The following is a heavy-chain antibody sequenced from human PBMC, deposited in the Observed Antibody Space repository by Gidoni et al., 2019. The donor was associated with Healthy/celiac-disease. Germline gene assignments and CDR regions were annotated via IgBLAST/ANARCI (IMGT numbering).Heavy chain of an antibody. CDR1: GFTFSSYE. D-gene: IGHD3-16*01. CDR3: ASSIKRGGFDY. J-gene: IGHJ4*02. V-gene: IGHV3-48*03. CDR2: ISSSGSTI. Sequence: EVQLVESGGGLVQPGGSLRLSCAASGFTFSSYEMNWVRQAPGKGLEWVSYISSSGSTIYYADSVKGRFTISRDNAKNSLYLQMDSLRAEDTAVYYCASSIKRGGFDYWGQGTLVTVSS.